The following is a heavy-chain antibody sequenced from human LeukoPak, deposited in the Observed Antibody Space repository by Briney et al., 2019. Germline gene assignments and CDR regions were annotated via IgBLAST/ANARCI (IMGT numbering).Heavy chain of an antibody. CDR2: IYPTGNT. V-gene: IGHV4-4*07. J-gene: IGHJ6*03. CDR3: ARLKFYDSTGYSPGYYMDV. Sequence: SETLSLTCSVSCGAIIIYYWSWIRQPAGKRAEWIGRIYPTGNTDYNPSLKPRVTMSTDLSKKQFSLRLRSVPAADTAVYSCARLKFYDSTGYSPGYYMDVWGKGTAVTVSS. D-gene: IGHD3-22*01. CDR1: CGAIIIYY.